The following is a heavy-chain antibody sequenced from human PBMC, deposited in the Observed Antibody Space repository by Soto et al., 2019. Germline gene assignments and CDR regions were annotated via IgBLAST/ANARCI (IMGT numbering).Heavy chain of an antibody. D-gene: IGHD6-19*01. CDR3: AHIVVAGLGYYFDY. V-gene: IGHV2-5*02. CDR1: GFSLSSTRMA. CDR2: IYLDDDK. Sequence: QITLKESGPTLVKPTQPLTLTCTFAGFSLSSTRMAVGWIRQPPGKALEWLALIYLDDDKRYSPFLKSRLTITKNNSKNQVVLTMSNMDPVDTARYYCAHIVVAGLGYYFDYWGQGTLVTVSS. J-gene: IGHJ4*02.